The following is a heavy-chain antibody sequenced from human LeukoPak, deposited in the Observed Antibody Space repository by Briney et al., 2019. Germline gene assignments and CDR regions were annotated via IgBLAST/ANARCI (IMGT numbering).Heavy chain of an antibody. J-gene: IGHJ4*02. CDR3: AKGAYYDILTGYGDY. D-gene: IGHD3-9*01. CDR2: ISWNSGSI. CDR1: GFTFDDYA. Sequence: GGSLRLSCAASGFTFDDYAMHWVRQAPGKGLEWVSGISWNSGSIGYADSVKGRFTISRDNAKNSLYLQMNSLRAEDTALYYCAKGAYYDILTGYGDYWGQGTLVTVSS. V-gene: IGHV3-9*01.